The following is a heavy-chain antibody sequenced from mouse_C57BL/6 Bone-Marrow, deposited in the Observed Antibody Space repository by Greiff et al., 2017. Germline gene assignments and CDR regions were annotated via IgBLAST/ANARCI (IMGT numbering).Heavy chain of an antibody. CDR3: ARKGTVGYYFDY. V-gene: IGHV1-55*01. CDR2: IYPGSGST. J-gene: IGHJ2*01. Sequence: VQLQQSGAELVKPGASVKMSCKASGYTFTSYWITWVKQRPGQGLEWIGDIYPGSGSTNYNEKFKSKATLTVDTSSSTAYMQLSSLTSEDSAVYYCARKGTVGYYFDYWGQGTTLTVSS. D-gene: IGHD3-3*01. CDR1: GYTFTSYW.